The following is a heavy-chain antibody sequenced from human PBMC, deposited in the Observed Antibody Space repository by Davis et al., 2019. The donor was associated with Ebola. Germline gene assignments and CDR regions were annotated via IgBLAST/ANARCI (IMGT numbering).Heavy chain of an antibody. CDR1: GGSISTYY. J-gene: IGHJ4*02. D-gene: IGHD6-13*01. V-gene: IGHV4-4*07. CDR3: AREGIAAAGHDY. CDR2: IYTSGST. Sequence: PSQTLSPTCTVSGGSISTYYWSWIRQPAGKGLEWIGRIYTSGSTTYNPSLKSRVTMSVDTSKNQFSLNLSSVTAADTAVYYCAREGIAAAGHDYWGQGTLVTVSS.